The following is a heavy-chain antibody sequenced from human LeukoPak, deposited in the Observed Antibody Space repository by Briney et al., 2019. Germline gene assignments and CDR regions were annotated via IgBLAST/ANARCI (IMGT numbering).Heavy chain of an antibody. J-gene: IGHJ4*02. CDR1: GPSVSGSRYY. D-gene: IGHD1-26*01. Sequence: ASETLSLTCTVSGPSVSGSRYYWGWLRGPGGKGLEWIGSIYSRGSTYYNASLQSRVTISIETSKNQISLRLNPVTAADTAIYYCAKSGGYGLIDYRGQGTLVTVSS. V-gene: IGHV4-39*01. CDR2: IYSRGST. CDR3: AKSGGYGLIDY.